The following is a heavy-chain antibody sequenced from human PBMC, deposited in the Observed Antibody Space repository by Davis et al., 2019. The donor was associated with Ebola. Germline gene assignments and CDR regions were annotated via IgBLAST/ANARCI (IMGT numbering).Heavy chain of an antibody. J-gene: IGHJ4*02. CDR1: GFTFSSYG. V-gene: IGHV3-30*18. CDR2: ISYDGSNK. Sequence: GESLKISCAASGFTFSSYGMHWVRQAPGKGLEWVAVISYDGSNKYYADSVKGRFTISRDNSKNTLYLQMNSLRAEDTAVYYCAKAGGYTWYFDYWGQGTLVTVSS. CDR3: AKAGGYTWYFDY. D-gene: IGHD5-12*01.